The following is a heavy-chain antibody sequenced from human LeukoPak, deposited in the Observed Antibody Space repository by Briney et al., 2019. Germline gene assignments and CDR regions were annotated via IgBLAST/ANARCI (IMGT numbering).Heavy chain of an antibody. CDR1: GFTFSSYA. Sequence: GGSLRLSCAASGFTFSSYAMSWVRQAPGKGLEWVSAISGSGGSTYYADSVKGRFTISRDNSKNTLYLQMNSLRAEDAAVYYCAKVLQLLFYFDYWGQGTLVTVS. J-gene: IGHJ4*02. D-gene: IGHD2-2*01. CDR2: ISGSGGST. V-gene: IGHV3-23*01. CDR3: AKVLQLLFYFDY.